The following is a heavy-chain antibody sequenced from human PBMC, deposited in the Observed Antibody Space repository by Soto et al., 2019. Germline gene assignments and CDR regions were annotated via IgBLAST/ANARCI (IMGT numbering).Heavy chain of an antibody. J-gene: IGHJ5*02. CDR1: GFSLRAGGVG. CDR2: IFWNDDK. D-gene: IGHD3-3*01. V-gene: IGHV2-5*01. Sequence: QITLKESGPTLVKPTQTLTLTCTFSGFSLRAGGVGVGWIRQRPGKALEWLALIFWNDDKHYRPSLESRLTITKDTSKNQVVLTMTKMDPGDTATYYWAHRQYDFWTNLENSWFDPWGQGILVTVSS. CDR3: AHRQYDFWTNLENSWFDP.